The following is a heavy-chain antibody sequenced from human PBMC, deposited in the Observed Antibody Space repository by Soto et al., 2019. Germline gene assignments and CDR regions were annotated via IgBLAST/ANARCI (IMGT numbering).Heavy chain of an antibody. Sequence: SAPKLVNPTPTLTLTSSFSGFSLSTRGVGVGWIRQPPGRAPEWLGIIYWDDDKRYCPSLKPGVVTTTGTSRDQVVFIMTSVEGADTATFYCADDTSGWRWLLDVWGQGTMVTVSS. D-gene: IGHD2-21*01. J-gene: IGHJ6*02. V-gene: IGHV2-5*02. CDR2: IYWDDDK. CDR1: GFSLSTRGVG. CDR3: ADDTSGWRWLLDV.